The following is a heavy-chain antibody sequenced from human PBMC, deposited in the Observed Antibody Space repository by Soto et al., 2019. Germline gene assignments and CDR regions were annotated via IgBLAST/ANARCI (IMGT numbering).Heavy chain of an antibody. J-gene: IGHJ5*02. V-gene: IGHV3-49*03. Sequence: GGSLRLSCTASGFTFGDYAMSWFRQAPGKGLEWVGFIRSKAYGGTTEYAASVKGRFTISRDDSKSIAYLQMNSLKTEDTAVYYCTRDPPYYDILTGYLRDNWFDPWGQGTLVTVSS. CDR2: IRSKAYGGTT. CDR1: GFTFGDYA. CDR3: TRDPPYYDILTGYLRDNWFDP. D-gene: IGHD3-9*01.